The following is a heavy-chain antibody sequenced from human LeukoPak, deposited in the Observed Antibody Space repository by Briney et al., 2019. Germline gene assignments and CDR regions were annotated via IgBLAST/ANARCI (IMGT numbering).Heavy chain of an antibody. Sequence: GGSLRLSCTASGFSFGADAWSWFRRAPGRGLEVVSFIRKKGYGETTDYAASVRGRFTISRDDAKRTAYLQMNSLEIEDQALYYCSRGLHDYGASNYYFDQWGRGTQVTDSS. CDR1: GFSFGADA. CDR2: IRKKGYGETT. V-gene: IGHV3-49*03. D-gene: IGHD4-17*01. J-gene: IGHJ4*02. CDR3: SRGLHDYGASNYYFDQ.